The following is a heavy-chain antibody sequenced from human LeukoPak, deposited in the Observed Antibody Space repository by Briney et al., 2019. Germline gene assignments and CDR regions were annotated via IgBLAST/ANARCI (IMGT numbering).Heavy chain of an antibody. V-gene: IGHV1-8*01. D-gene: IGHD3-22*01. CDR1: GYTFTSYD. Sequence: ASVKVSCKASGYTFTSYDINWVRQATGQGLEWMGWMNPNSGNTGYAQKFQGRATMTRNTSISTAYMELSSLRSEDTAVYYCARLSYYYDRPGDYWGQGTLVTVSS. J-gene: IGHJ4*02. CDR2: MNPNSGNT. CDR3: ARLSYYYDRPGDY.